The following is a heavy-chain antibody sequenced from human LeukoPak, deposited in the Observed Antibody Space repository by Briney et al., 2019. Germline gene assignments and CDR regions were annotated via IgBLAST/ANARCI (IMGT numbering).Heavy chain of an antibody. D-gene: IGHD3-22*01. CDR1: GFTFSSYG. J-gene: IGHJ4*02. V-gene: IGHV3-30*02. CDR3: AKDYYDSSGGHRFDY. CDR2: IRYDGSNK. Sequence: GGSLRLSCAASGFTFSSYGMHWVRQAPGKGLEWVSLIRYDGSNKYYADSVKGRFTISRDTSRDTLYLQMNSLRAEDTAVYYCAKDYYDSSGGHRFDYWGQGTLVTVSS.